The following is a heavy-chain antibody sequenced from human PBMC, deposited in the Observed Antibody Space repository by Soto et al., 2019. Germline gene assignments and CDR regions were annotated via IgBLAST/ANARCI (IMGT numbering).Heavy chain of an antibody. CDR1: GFTFSSYG. J-gene: IGHJ4*02. CDR2: ISYDGSNK. D-gene: IGHD3-10*01. Sequence: PGGSLRLSCAASGFTFSSYGMHWVRQAPGKGLEWVAVISYDGSNKYYADSVKGRFTISRGNSKNTLYLQMNSLRAEDTAVYYCAKVVRGVILPYFDYWGQGTLVTVSS. V-gene: IGHV3-30*18. CDR3: AKVVRGVILPYFDY.